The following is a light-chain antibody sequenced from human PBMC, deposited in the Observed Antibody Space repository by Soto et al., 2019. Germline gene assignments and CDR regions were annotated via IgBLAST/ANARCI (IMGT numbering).Light chain of an antibody. Sequence: AIQMTQSPSSLSASVGDRVTVTCRASQGAGNDLGWYQHKPGKAPKLLIFAASTLQTGVPSRFSGSGSGTDFTLTISGLQAEDSATYYCLQDYDYPWTFGQGTKVEVK. CDR2: AAS. CDR1: QGAGND. V-gene: IGKV1-6*01. J-gene: IGKJ1*01. CDR3: LQDYDYPWT.